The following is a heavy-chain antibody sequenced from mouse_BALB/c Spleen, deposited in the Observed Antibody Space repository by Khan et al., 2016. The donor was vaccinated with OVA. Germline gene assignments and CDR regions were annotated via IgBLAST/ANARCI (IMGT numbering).Heavy chain of an antibody. CDR3: ARKYDYDEGLAY. J-gene: IGHJ3*01. Sequence: QVQLKESGPGLVQPSQCLSITCTVSGFSLTSYGVHWVRQSPGKGLEWLGLICSVGSTDYNAAFISRLNICKDNSKSQAFFKMHSLQTNDTAVYYCARKYDYDEGLAYWGQGTLVTVSA. V-gene: IGHV2-2*02. CDR2: ICSVGST. CDR1: GFSLTSYG. D-gene: IGHD2-4*01.